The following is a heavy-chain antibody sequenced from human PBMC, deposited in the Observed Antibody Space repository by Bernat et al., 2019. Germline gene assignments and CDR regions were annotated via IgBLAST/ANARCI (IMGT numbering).Heavy chain of an antibody. J-gene: IGHJ6*02. CDR3: ARGPGYGDYGRSRYGMDV. CDR2: INSDGSST. V-gene: IGHV3-74*01. CDR1: GFTFSSYW. D-gene: IGHD4-17*01. Sequence: EVQLVESGGGLVQPGGSLRLSCAASGFTFSSYWMHWVRQAPGKGLVWVSRINSDGSSTSYADSVKGRFTISRDNAKNTLYLQMNSLRAEDTAVYYCARGPGYGDYGRSRYGMDVWGQGTTVTVSS.